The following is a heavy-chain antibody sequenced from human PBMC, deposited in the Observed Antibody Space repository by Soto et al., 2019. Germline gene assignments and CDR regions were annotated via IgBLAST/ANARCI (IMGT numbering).Heavy chain of an antibody. V-gene: IGHV1-69*13. CDR2: IIPIFGTA. CDR1: GGTFSSYA. J-gene: IGHJ4*02. Sequence: SVKVSCKASGGTFSSYAISWVRQAPGQGLEWMGGIIPIFGTANYAQKFQGRVTITADESTSTAYMELSSLRSEDTAVYYCARSYYDYVWGSYRSYYFDYWGQGTLVTVSS. CDR3: ARSYYDYVWGSYRSYYFDY. D-gene: IGHD3-16*02.